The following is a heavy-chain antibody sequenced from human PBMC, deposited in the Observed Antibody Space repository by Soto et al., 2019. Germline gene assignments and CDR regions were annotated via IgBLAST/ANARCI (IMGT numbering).Heavy chain of an antibody. CDR2: INPNSGGT. V-gene: IGHV1-2*04. CDR3: ARGYCTNGVCPYGMDV. CDR1: GYTFTGYY. J-gene: IGHJ6*02. Sequence: GSSVKVSCKASGYTFTGYYMHWVRQAPGQGLEWMGWINPNSGGTNYAQKFQGWVTMTRDTSISTVYMELSRLRSDVTAVYYCARGYCTNGVCPYGMDVWGQGTTVTVSS. D-gene: IGHD2-8*01.